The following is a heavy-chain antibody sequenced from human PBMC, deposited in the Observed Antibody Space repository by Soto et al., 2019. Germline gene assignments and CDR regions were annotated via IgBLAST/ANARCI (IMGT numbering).Heavy chain of an antibody. CDR1: GFTFSSYS. V-gene: IGHV3-21*01. CDR3: ARGENNYYDSSGYYFAAFDI. Sequence: PGGSLRLSCAASGFTFSSYSMNWVRQAPGKGLEWVSSISSSSSYIYYADSVKGRFTISRDNAKNSLYLQMNSLRAEDTAVYYCARGENNYYDSSGYYFAAFDIWGQGTMVTVSS. CDR2: ISSSSSYI. J-gene: IGHJ3*02. D-gene: IGHD3-22*01.